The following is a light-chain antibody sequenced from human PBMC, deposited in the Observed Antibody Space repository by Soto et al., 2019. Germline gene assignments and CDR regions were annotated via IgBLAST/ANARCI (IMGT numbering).Light chain of an antibody. CDR1: QAIRTD. J-gene: IGKJ1*01. V-gene: IGKV1-6*01. Sequence: AIQVTQSPSSLSASVGDRVTITCRASQAIRTDLGWYQQKPGKAPKLLIFAASNLHSGVPSRFSGSGSGTEFTLAISSLQPDDFATYYCQQYNSYPWTFGQGTKVDIK. CDR2: AAS. CDR3: QQYNSYPWT.